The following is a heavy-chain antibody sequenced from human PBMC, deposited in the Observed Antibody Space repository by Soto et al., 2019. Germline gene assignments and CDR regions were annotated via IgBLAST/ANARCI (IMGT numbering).Heavy chain of an antibody. Sequence: GESLKISCKGSGYSFTNYWIGWVRQMPGKGLEWMGIIYPGDSDTKYSPSFQGQVTISADKSISTAYLQWGSLKASDTAVYYCARRGGGYYYYYGMDVWGQGTTVTV. CDR3: ARRGGGYYYYYGMDV. D-gene: IGHD2-15*01. CDR1: GYSFTNYW. J-gene: IGHJ6*02. CDR2: IYPGDSDT. V-gene: IGHV5-51*01.